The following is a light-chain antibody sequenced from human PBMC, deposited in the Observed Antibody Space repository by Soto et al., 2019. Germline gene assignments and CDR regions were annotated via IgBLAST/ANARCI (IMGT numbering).Light chain of an antibody. CDR1: SSDVGGYNY. J-gene: IGLJ2*01. V-gene: IGLV2-14*01. Sequence: QAVVTQPASVSGSPGQSITISCTGTSSDVGGYNYVSWYQQHPGKAPKLMIYEVSNRPSGVSNRFSGSKSGNTASLTISGLQAEDEADYHCSSYTSSSTPHVVFGGGTKLTVL. CDR3: SSYTSSSTPHVV. CDR2: EVS.